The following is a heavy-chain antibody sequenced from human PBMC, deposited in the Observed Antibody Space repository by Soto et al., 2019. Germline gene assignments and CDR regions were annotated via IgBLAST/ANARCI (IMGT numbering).Heavy chain of an antibody. V-gene: IGHV1-69*06. Sequence: ASVKVSCKASGGTFSSYAISWVRQAPGQGLEWMGGIIPIFGTANYAQKFQGRVTITADKSTSTAYMELSSLRSEDTAVYYCARDLFYGYSYGSMSLPNWFDPWGQGTLVTVSS. D-gene: IGHD5-18*01. J-gene: IGHJ5*02. CDR1: GGTFSSYA. CDR3: ARDLFYGYSYGSMSLPNWFDP. CDR2: IIPIFGTA.